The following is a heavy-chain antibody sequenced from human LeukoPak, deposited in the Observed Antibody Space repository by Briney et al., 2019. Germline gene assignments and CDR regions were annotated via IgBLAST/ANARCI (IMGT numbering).Heavy chain of an antibody. CDR1: GFTFSSYS. D-gene: IGHD6-6*01. Sequence: GGSLRLSCAASGFTFSSYSMNWVRQAPGKGLEWVSSISSSSTYIYYADSVKGRFTISRDDAKNSLYLQMNSLRAGDTAVYYCSIGTLASRPYYFDYWGQGTLVTVSS. CDR2: ISSSSTYI. J-gene: IGHJ4*02. CDR3: SIGTLASRPYYFDY. V-gene: IGHV3-21*01.